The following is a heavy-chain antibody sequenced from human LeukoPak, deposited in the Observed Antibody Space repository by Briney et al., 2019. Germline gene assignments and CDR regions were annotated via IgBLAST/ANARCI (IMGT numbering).Heavy chain of an antibody. D-gene: IGHD2-2*01. J-gene: IGHJ1*01. CDR2: ITNNGRKT. CDR1: GFIFNDYF. Sequence: GGSLRLSCAASGFIFNDYFMGWIRQTPGKGLEWVSYITNNGRKTYYADSMKGRFTISRDNAKNSLYLQMNSLRAEDTAVYYCARSVTYQYFQNWGQGTLVTVSS. CDR3: ARSVTYQYFQN. V-gene: IGHV3-11*04.